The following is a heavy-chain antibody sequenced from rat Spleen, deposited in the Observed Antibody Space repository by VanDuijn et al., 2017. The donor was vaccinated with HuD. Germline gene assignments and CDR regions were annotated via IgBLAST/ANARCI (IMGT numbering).Heavy chain of an antibody. CDR2: ITNTGGST. V-gene: IGHV5-31*01. J-gene: IGHJ4*01. CDR1: GFTFNNYW. D-gene: IGHD1-2*01. CDR3: GKDMNYYSTYPFYVMGA. Sequence: EVQLVESGGGLVQPGRSLKLSCVASGFTFNNYWMIWIRPAPGKGLEWVASITNTGGSTYYPDAVKGRFTIPRDNAENTVYLQMNSLRSEDTATYFCGKDMNYYSTYPFYVMGAWGQGTSVTVSS.